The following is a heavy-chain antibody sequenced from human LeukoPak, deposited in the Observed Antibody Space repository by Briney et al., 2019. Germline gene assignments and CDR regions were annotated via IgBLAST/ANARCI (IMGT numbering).Heavy chain of an antibody. V-gene: IGHV3-33*01. CDR2: IWYDGSNK. CDR3: ARDPDYYDSSGHFDY. CDR1: GFTFSSYG. D-gene: IGHD3-22*01. J-gene: IGHJ4*02. Sequence: GGSLRLSCAASGFTFSSYGMPWVRQAPGKGLEWVAVIWYDGSNKYYADSVKGRFTISRDNSKNTLYLQMNSLRAEDTAVYYCARDPDYYDSSGHFDYWGQGTLVTVSS.